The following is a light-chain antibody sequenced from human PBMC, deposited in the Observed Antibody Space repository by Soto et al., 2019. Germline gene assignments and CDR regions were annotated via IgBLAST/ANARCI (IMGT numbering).Light chain of an antibody. V-gene: IGLV1-40*01. CDR2: GNS. CDR1: TSNIGAGYD. Sequence: QSVLTQPPSVSGAPGQRVTISCTGSTSNIGAGYDVHWYQQLPETPPNLLIYGNSNRPSGVPDRFSGPKSGTSASLAITGLQAEDEADYYCQSYDSSLSGYVVFGGGTKLTVL. CDR3: QSYDSSLSGYVV. J-gene: IGLJ2*01.